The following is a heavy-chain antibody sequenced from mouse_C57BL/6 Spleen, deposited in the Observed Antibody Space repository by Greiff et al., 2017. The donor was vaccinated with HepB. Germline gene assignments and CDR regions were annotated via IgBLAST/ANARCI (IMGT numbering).Heavy chain of an antibody. CDR1: GYTFTSYW. Sequence: QVQLQQPGAELVKPGASVKLSCKASGYTFTSYWMHWVKQRPGQGLEWIGMIHPNSGSTNYNEKFKSKATLTVDKSSSTAYMQLSSLASEDSAVFYVARYDPYYAMDYWGQGTSVTVSS. D-gene: IGHD2-3*01. CDR3: ARYDPYYAMDY. J-gene: IGHJ4*01. V-gene: IGHV1-64*01. CDR2: IHPNSGST.